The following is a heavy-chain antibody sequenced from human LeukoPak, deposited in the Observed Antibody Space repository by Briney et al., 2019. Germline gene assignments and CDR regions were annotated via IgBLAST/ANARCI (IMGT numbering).Heavy chain of an antibody. CDR3: ARGRSSWYQSPFDY. Sequence: ASVKVSCKASGYTFTSYGISWVRQAPGQGLEWMGWISAYNGNTNYAQKLQGRVTLNTVTSMSTAYMGLRSLRSDDTAVYYCARGRSSWYQSPFDYWGQGTLVTVSS. J-gene: IGHJ4*02. D-gene: IGHD6-13*01. V-gene: IGHV1-18*01. CDR1: GYTFTSYG. CDR2: ISAYNGNT.